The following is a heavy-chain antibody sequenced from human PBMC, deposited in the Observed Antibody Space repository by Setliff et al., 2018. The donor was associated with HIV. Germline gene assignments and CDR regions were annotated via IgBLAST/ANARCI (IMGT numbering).Heavy chain of an antibody. D-gene: IGHD4-17*01. CDR2: INHSGNT. CDR3: ARGYGAGYYFDS. J-gene: IGHJ4*02. CDR1: GGSFSGYH. V-gene: IGHV4-34*01. Sequence: SETLSLTCAVYGGSFSGYHWTWIRQPPGKGLEWIGEINHSGNTNYSPSLKRRVTIAVDTFKNQISLRMISVTAADTAVYYCARGYGAGYYFDSWGQGTLVTVSS.